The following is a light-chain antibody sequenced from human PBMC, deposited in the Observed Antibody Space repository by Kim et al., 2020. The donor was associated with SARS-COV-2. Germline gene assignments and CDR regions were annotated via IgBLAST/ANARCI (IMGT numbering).Light chain of an antibody. J-gene: IGKJ1*01. CDR2: GAS. CDR1: RSISSY. V-gene: IGKV1-39*01. CDR3: QQSYNTPRT. Sequence: DIQMTQSPSSLPASVGDRVTITCRASRSISSYLNWYQQKPGKAPNLLIYGASSLQSGVPSRFSGSGSGTDFTLTISSMQPEDFATYYCQQSYNTPRTFGQGTKVEIK.